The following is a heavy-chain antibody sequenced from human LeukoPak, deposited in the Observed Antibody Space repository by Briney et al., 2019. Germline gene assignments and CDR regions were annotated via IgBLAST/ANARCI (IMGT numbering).Heavy chain of an antibody. V-gene: IGHV1-69*13. CDR3: ARDRSHCSSTSCYYYYGMDV. Sequence: SVKVSCKASGGTFSSYAISWVRQAPGQGLEWMGGIIPTFGTANYAQKFQGRVTITADESTSTAYMELSSLRSEDTAVYYCARDRSHCSSTSCYYYYGMDVWGKGTTVTVSS. J-gene: IGHJ6*04. CDR1: GGTFSSYA. D-gene: IGHD2-2*01. CDR2: IIPTFGTA.